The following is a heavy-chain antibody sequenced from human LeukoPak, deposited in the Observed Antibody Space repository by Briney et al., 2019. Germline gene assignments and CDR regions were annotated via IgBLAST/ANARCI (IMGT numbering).Heavy chain of an antibody. V-gene: IGHV4-38-2*02. CDR3: ASDSCYYGSGTYCRYFDY. D-gene: IGHD3-10*01. CDR1: GYSISSGYY. Sequence: SETLSLTCTVSGYSISSGYYWGWIRQPPGKGLEWIGSIFHSGSTSYNPSLKSRVTISIDTSKNQFSLKLTSVTAADTAVYYCASDSCYYGSGTYCRYFDYWGQGTLVTVSS. J-gene: IGHJ4*02. CDR2: IFHSGST.